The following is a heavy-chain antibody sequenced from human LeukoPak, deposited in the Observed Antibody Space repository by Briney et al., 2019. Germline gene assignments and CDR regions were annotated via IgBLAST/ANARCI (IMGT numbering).Heavy chain of an antibody. D-gene: IGHD2/OR15-2a*01. V-gene: IGHV3-30*04. CDR1: GFTFSSYS. J-gene: IGHJ6*03. CDR3: ARGIRKYYYYMDV. Sequence: GGSLRLSCAASGFTFSSYSMHWVRQAPGKGLEWVALTSFDGTNKYYADSVKGRFTISRDNSKNTLYVQMNSLRGEDTAVYYCARGIRKYYYYMDVWGKGTTVTVSS. CDR2: TSFDGTNK.